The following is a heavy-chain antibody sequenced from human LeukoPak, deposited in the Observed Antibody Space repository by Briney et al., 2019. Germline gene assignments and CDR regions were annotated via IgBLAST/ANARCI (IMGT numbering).Heavy chain of an antibody. Sequence: ASVKVSCKASGYTFTSFYMHWVRQAPGQGLEWMGWINPNSGGTNYAQKFQGRVTMTRDTSISTAYMGLSRLRSDDTAVYYCARVMHNGYFDWLLASSTTGFDYWGQGTLVTVSS. CDR2: INPNSGGT. J-gene: IGHJ4*02. D-gene: IGHD3-9*01. V-gene: IGHV1-2*02. CDR1: GYTFTSFY. CDR3: ARVMHNGYFDWLLASSTTGFDY.